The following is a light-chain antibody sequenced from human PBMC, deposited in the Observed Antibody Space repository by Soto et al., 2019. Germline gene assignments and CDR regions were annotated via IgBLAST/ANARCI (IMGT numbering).Light chain of an antibody. CDR2: DVT. CDR1: SSDIGHYDY. Sequence: QSVLTQPASVSGSPGQSITISCTGTSSDIGHYDYVSWYQQHPGNAPKLMIYDVTNRPSGVSNRFSGSKSGNTASLTISGLQAEDEADYYCSSYASSSTRVFGTGTKVTVL. J-gene: IGLJ1*01. CDR3: SSYASSSTRV. V-gene: IGLV2-14*03.